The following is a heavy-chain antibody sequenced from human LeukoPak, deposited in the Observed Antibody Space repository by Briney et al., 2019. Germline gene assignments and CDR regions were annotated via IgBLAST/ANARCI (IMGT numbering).Heavy chain of an antibody. V-gene: IGHV3-9*01. CDR3: ARSYSGSYYADY. CDR1: GFTFDDYA. J-gene: IGHJ4*02. CDR2: ISWNSGSI. D-gene: IGHD1-26*01. Sequence: GGSLRLSCAASGFTFDDYAMHWVRQAPGKGLEWVSGISWNSGSIGYADSVKGRFTISRDNAKNSLYLQMNSLRAEDTAVYYCARSYSGSYYADYWGQGTLVTVSS.